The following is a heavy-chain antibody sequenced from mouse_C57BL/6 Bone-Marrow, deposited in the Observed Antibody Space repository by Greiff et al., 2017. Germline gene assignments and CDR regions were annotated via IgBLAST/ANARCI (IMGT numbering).Heavy chain of an antibody. V-gene: IGHV5-6*01. D-gene: IGHD1-1*01. J-gene: IGHJ4*01. Sequence: EVKLQESGGDLVKPGGSLKLSCAASGFTFSSYGLSWVRQTPDKKLEWVATLSSGGSFNYYPDSVKGRFTISKTNAKNSLYLPMSCLKSEDASMYYCARPYYYGSSLYYYAMDYWGQGTSVTVSS. CDR3: ARPYYYGSSLYYYAMDY. CDR2: LSSGGSFN. CDR1: GFTFSSYG.